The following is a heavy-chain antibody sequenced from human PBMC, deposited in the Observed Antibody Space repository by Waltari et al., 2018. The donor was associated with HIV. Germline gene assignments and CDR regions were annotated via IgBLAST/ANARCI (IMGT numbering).Heavy chain of an antibody. CDR3: TRTSTGSDYYYEVDV. D-gene: IGHD3-22*01. J-gene: IGHJ6*02. Sequence: QVQLQESGPGLVQPSQTLSLTCTVSGGSIHSGSYYWNWIRQPAGKGLEWIGRLYTSGNTNYNPSLKSRVTITVDTSKNQFSLRLSSVTASDTGIYYCTRTSTGSDYYYEVDVWGQGTTVTVS. CDR1: GGSIHSGSYY. V-gene: IGHV4-61*02. CDR2: LYTSGNT.